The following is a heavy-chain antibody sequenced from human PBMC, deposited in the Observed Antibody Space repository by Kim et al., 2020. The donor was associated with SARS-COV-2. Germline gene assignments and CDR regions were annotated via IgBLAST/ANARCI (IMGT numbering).Heavy chain of an antibody. CDR3: ARVSYYFDP. D-gene: IGHD1-26*01. Sequence: GGSLRLSCAASGFTFSSHSMNWVRQAPGKGLEWVSSITSSSNYICYADSVKGRFTISRDNAKNSLYLQMNSLRAEDTAVYYCARVSYYFDPWGQGTLVTV. CDR1: GFTFSSHS. CDR2: ITSSSNYI. V-gene: IGHV3-21*01. J-gene: IGHJ5*02.